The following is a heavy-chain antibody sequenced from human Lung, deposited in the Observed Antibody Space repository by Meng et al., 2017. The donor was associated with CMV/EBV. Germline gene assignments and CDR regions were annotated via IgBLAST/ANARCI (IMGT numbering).Heavy chain of an antibody. CDR3: ARGELLWDY. CDR1: GDSISSGEYF. Sequence: VQRNEAGPGLVKPSQNLSLPFTVSGDSISSGEYFWSWIRQPPGKGLEWIGYMDYRGSTFYNPSLKSRVTISVDTSKNQFSLKLSSVTAADTAVYFCARGELLWDYWGQGTLVTVSS. V-gene: IGHV4-30-4*01. J-gene: IGHJ4*02. D-gene: IGHD2-2*01. CDR2: MDYRGST.